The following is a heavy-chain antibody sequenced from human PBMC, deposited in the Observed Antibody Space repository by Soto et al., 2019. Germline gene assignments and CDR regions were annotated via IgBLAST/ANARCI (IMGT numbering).Heavy chain of an antibody. V-gene: IGHV3-74*01. CDR2: INGDGSGA. J-gene: IGHJ4*02. CDR3: ARDWWWSIDC. D-gene: IGHD2-15*01. CDR1: GFTFNFYQ. Sequence: GGSLRLSCAASGFTFNFYQMHWVRQTPGKGLVWVSRINGDGSGAIYADSVKGRFTISRDNAKNTLYLEMNSLRAEDTAVYYCARDWWWSIDCWGQGTLVTVSS.